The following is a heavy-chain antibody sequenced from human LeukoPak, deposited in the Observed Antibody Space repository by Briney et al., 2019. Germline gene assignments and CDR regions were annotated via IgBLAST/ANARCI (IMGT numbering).Heavy chain of an antibody. Sequence: GGSLRLSCAASGFTFSSYGMHWVRQAPGKGLEWVAVISYDGSNKYYADSVKGRFTISRDNSKNTLYLQMNSLRAEDTAVYYCAKDHSDQLDYPAGFDYWGQGTLVTVSS. CDR3: AKDHSDQLDYPAGFDY. CDR1: GFTFSSYG. D-gene: IGHD2-2*01. V-gene: IGHV3-30*18. CDR2: ISYDGSNK. J-gene: IGHJ4*02.